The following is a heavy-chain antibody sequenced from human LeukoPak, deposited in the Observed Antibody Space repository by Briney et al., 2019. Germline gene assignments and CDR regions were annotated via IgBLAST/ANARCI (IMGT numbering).Heavy chain of an antibody. V-gene: IGHV3-23*01. J-gene: IGHJ4*02. CDR2: ISGSGGTT. CDR3: AKARAVRGGVIDY. Sequence: ISGSGGTTYYADSVKGRFTISRDNSKNTLYLQMNSLRAEDTAVYYCAKARAVRGGVIDYWGQGTLVTVSS. D-gene: IGHD3-10*01.